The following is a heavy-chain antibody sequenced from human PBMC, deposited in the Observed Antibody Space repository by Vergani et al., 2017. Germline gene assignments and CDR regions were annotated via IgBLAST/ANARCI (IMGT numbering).Heavy chain of an antibody. V-gene: IGHV1-46*01. CDR2: LNPTTGHT. CDR1: GYTFTNYY. CDR3: ARSIGYCAGATCRAYYFDH. Sequence: QVLLVQSGAEVKKPGASVRVSCKTSGYTFTNYYIHWVRQAPGQAFEWMGILNPTTGHTTSAQKFLGRVDMTRDPSTDTSTRTVQMTLSSLRSEDTAVYYCARSIGYCAGATCRAYYFDHWGQGTRVTVSS. J-gene: IGHJ5*02. D-gene: IGHD2-21*01.